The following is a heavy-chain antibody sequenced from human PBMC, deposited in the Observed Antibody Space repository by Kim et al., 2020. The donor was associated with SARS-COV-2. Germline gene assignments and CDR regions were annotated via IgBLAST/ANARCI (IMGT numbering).Heavy chain of an antibody. J-gene: IGHJ4*02. CDR3: AKDQVLLQVVVTAIPGTLDY. CDR2: ISGSGGST. D-gene: IGHD2-21*02. V-gene: IGHV3-23*01. Sequence: GGSLRLSCAASGFTFSSYAMSWVRQAPGKGLEWVSAISGSGGSTYYADSVKGRFTISRDNSKNTLYLQMNSLRAEDTAVYYCAKDQVLLQVVVTAIPGTLDYWGQGTLVTVSS. CDR1: GFTFSSYA.